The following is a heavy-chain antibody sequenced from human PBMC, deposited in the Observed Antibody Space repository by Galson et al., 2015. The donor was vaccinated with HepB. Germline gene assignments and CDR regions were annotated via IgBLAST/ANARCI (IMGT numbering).Heavy chain of an antibody. CDR1: RFAFSDYC. D-gene: IGHD2-2*01. CDR2: VKRDGSEK. V-gene: IGHV3-7*01. J-gene: IGHJ1*01. Sequence: SLRLSCAASRFAFSDYCMTWVRHSPGKGLEWVATVKRDGSEKFYVDSVEGRFTISRDNARYSLYLQMDNVRGEDTAVYFCARWVRSTSFYWEFWRQGTLVTGAS. CDR3: ARWVRSTSFYWEF.